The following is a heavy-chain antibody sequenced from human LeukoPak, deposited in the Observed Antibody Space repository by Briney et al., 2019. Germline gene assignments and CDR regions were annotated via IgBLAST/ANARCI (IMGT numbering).Heavy chain of an antibody. CDR3: ARGYYYDSSGYYYGGNYFDY. Sequence: PSGTLSLTCAVSGGSISSTNWWSWVRQPPGKGLEWVGEIYHSGSTNYNPSLKSRVTISVDTSKNQFSLKLSSVTAADTAVYYCARGYYYDSSGYYYGGNYFDYWGQGTLVTVSS. J-gene: IGHJ4*02. V-gene: IGHV4-4*02. D-gene: IGHD3-22*01. CDR2: IYHSGST. CDR1: GGSISSTNW.